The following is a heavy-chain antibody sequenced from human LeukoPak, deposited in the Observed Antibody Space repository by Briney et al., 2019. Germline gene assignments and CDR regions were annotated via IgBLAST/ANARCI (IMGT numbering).Heavy chain of an antibody. CDR1: GFTVSSNY. CDR3: ARYVDTTMLT. CDR2: ISSSSSTI. V-gene: IGHV3-48*02. D-gene: IGHD5-18*01. Sequence: PGGSLRLSCAASGFTVSSNYMSWVRQAPGKGLEWVSYISSSSSTIYYADSVKGRFTISRDNAKNSLYLQMNSLRDEDTAVYYCARYVDTTMLTWGQGTLVTVSS. J-gene: IGHJ4*02.